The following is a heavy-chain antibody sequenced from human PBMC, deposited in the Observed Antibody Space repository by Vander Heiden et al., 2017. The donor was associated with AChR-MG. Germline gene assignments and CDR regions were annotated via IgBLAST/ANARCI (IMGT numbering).Heavy chain of an antibody. CDR2: IKSKTDGWTT. CDR3: TTDSELWLRGFDY. CDR1: GFTLSNAC. D-gene: IGHD5-18*01. V-gene: IGHV3-15*01. Sequence: EVQLVESGGGLVKPGVSIRLPCAASGFTLSNACMSGVRQAPGKGLEWVGGIKSKTDGWTTDYAAPVNDRFTISRDESKNTLYLQMNSLKTEDTAVYYYTTDSELWLRGFDYWGQGTLVTVSS. J-gene: IGHJ4*02.